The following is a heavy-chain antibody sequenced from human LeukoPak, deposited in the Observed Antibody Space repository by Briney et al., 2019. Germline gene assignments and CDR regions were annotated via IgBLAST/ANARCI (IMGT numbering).Heavy chain of an antibody. CDR1: AYTFTVYY. V-gene: IGHV1-2*02. J-gene: IGHJ3*02. CDR3: ARRSRNGLDAFDI. Sequence: ASVKVSCKASAYTFTVYYLHWVRQAPGQGPEWMVWIDPNNGDTDYAQKSQGKVTMTRDRSISTVYMDLTRLTSDDTAVYYCARRSRNGLDAFDIWGQGTMVTVSS. D-gene: IGHD1-14*01. CDR2: IDPNNGDT.